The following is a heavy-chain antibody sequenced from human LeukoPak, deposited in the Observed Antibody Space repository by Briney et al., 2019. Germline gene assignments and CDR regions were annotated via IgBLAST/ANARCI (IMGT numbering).Heavy chain of an antibody. J-gene: IGHJ4*02. V-gene: IGHV3-74*01. D-gene: IGHD6-25*01. CDR3: ARGGYSGSYYRFS. Sequence: GGSLRLSCAASGFPFSDFWMHWVRHTPGKGPEWLSRTSKDGSHTVYADSAKGRFTASRDNSKNTVYLEVTDMRPEDTAVYYCARGGYSGSYYRFSWGQGTPVTVAS. CDR1: GFPFSDFW. CDR2: TSKDGSHT.